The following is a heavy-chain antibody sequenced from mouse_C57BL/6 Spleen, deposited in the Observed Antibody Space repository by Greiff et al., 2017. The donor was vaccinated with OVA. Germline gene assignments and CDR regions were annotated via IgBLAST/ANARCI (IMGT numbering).Heavy chain of an antibody. J-gene: IGHJ2*01. V-gene: IGHV1-15*01. Sequence: QVQLQQSGAELVRPGASVTLSCKASGYTFTDYEMHWVKQTPVHGLEWIGAIDPETGGTAYNQKFKGKAILTADKSSSTAYMELRSLTSEDSAVYYCTRRGYYGSNYFDYWGQGTTLTVSS. CDR3: TRRGYYGSNYFDY. CDR1: GYTFTDYE. CDR2: IDPETGGT. D-gene: IGHD1-1*01.